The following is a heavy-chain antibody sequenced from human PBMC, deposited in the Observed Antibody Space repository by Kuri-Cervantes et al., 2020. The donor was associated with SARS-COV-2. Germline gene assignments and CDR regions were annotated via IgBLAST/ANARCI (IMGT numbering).Heavy chain of an antibody. CDR2: INPNSGGT. D-gene: IGHD6-13*01. J-gene: IGHJ5*02. Sequence: ASVKVSCKASGYTFTGYYMHWVRQAPGQGLEWMGWINPNSGGTNYAQKFQGWVTMTRDTSISTAYMELSRLKSDDTAVYYCAREAAAGYIDPWGQGTLVTVSS. CDR3: AREAAAGYIDP. V-gene: IGHV1-2*04. CDR1: GYTFTGYY.